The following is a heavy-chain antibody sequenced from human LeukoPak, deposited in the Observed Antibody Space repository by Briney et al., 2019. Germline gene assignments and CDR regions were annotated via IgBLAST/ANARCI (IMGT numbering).Heavy chain of an antibody. CDR2: ISGDGGST. Sequence: GGSLRLSCAASGFTFDDYAMHCVRQAPGKGLEWVSLISGDGGSTYYADSVKGRFTISRDNSKNSLYLQMNSLRTEDTALYYCAKDFSSYGSGSYCSFDYWGQGTLVTVSS. CDR1: GFTFDDYA. V-gene: IGHV3-43*02. D-gene: IGHD3-10*01. J-gene: IGHJ4*02. CDR3: AKDFSSYGSGSYCSFDY.